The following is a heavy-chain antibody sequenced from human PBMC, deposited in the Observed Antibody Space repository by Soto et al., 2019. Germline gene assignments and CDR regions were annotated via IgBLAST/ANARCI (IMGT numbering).Heavy chain of an antibody. CDR1: GGSINSDAYY. CDR3: ARDRSNSPDYFDY. J-gene: IGHJ4*02. V-gene: IGHV4-30-4*01. CDR2: IYYSGRT. Sequence: QMQLQESGPGLVKPSQTLSLTCTVSGGSINSDAYYWSWIRQPPGKALEWIGHIYYSGRTYYAPSLESRLTISLDMSKNQFSLRLSSVNASDTAVYYCARDRSNSPDYFDYWGQGTLVTVSS. D-gene: IGHD6-6*01.